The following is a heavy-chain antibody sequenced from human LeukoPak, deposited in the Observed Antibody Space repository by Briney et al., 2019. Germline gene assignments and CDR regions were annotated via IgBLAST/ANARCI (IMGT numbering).Heavy chain of an antibody. Sequence: GGSLRLSCAASGFTFSSYGMHWVRQAPGKGLEWVSAISGSGGSTYYADSVKGRFTISRDNSKNTLYLQMNSLRAEDTAVYYCAKVPGYCSGGSCYSWGQGTLVTVSS. V-gene: IGHV3-23*01. CDR3: AKVPGYCSGGSCYS. CDR1: GFTFSSYG. CDR2: ISGSGGST. J-gene: IGHJ4*02. D-gene: IGHD2-15*01.